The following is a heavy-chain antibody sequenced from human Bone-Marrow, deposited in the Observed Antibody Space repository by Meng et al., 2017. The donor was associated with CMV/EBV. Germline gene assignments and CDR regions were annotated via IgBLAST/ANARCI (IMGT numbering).Heavy chain of an antibody. D-gene: IGHD4-17*01. CDR1: GFTFSSYA. J-gene: IGHJ4*02. CDR3: ARGGRTTVDY. CDR2: ISGSGGST. Sequence: GESLKISCAASGFTFSSYAMSWVRQAPGKGLEWVSAISGSGGSTYYADSVKGRFTISRDNYKNTLYLQMNSLRAEDTAVYYCARGGRTTVDYWGQGTLVTVSS. V-gene: IGHV3-23*01.